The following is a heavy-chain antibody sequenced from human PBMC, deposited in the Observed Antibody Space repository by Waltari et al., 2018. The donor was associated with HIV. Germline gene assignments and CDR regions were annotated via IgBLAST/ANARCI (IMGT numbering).Heavy chain of an antibody. CDR1: GFGFSYAW. CDR2: IKSKTDGGTT. D-gene: IGHD1-26*01. Sequence: EVQLVESGGGSVKPGGSLRLSCAASGFGFSYAWMNWVRQAPGKGLEWVGRIKSKTDGGTTDYAAPVKGRFTISRDDSKNTVNLQMNSLKTEDTAVYYCTTDLWEGDTLNRNCWGQGTLVTVSS. V-gene: IGHV3-15*01. CDR3: TTDLWEGDTLNRNC. J-gene: IGHJ4*02.